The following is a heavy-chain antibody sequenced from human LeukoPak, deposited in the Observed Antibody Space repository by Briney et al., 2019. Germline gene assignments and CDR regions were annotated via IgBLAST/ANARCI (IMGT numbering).Heavy chain of an antibody. CDR2: ISGSGGST. CDR1: GLTFISYA. CDR3: AKDRCSGGSCYLLDY. D-gene: IGHD2-15*01. V-gene: IGHV3-23*01. Sequence: GGSLRLSCAASGLTFISYAMSWVRQAPGKGLEWVSVISGSGGSTYYADSVKGRFTISRDNSKNTLYLQMNSLRAEDTAVYYCAKDRCSGGSCYLLDYWGQGTLVTVSS. J-gene: IGHJ4*02.